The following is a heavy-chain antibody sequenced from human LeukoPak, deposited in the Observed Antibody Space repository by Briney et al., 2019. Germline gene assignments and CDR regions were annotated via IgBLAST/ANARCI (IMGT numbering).Heavy chain of an antibody. D-gene: IGHD6-19*01. CDR1: GFTFNSYA. J-gene: IGHJ4*02. CDR3: GKTTTGYSSGRYPGWPVDY. V-gene: IGHV3-23*01. CDR2: IFGSGGSA. Sequence: GGSLRLSCAASGFTFNSYAMYWVRQAPGKGLEWVSGIFGSGGSAHYADSAKGRFTISRDNSKNTVYLQMDSLRVEDTAVYYCGKTTTGYSSGRYPGWPVDYWGQGTLVTVSS.